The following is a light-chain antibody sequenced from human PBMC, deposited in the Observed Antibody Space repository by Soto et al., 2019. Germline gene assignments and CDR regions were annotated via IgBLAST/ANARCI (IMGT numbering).Light chain of an antibody. Sequence: EIVLTQSPGTLSLSPGERATLSCRASQSVSSSYLAWYQQKPGQAPRLLIYGASSRATSIPDRFSGSGSGTDFTLTISRLEPEDVAVDYCQQYGSSSFTFGPGTKVDIK. CDR1: QSVSSSY. CDR3: QQYGSSSFT. CDR2: GAS. V-gene: IGKV3-20*01. J-gene: IGKJ3*01.